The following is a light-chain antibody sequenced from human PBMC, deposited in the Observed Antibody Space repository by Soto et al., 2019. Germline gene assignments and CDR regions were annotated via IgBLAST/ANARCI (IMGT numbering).Light chain of an antibody. J-gene: IGLJ1*01. CDR3: QAWDSSTDV. CDR2: EEN. CDR1: NLGDKY. Sequence: SYELTQPPSVSVSPGQTASITCSGDNLGDKYVCWYQQKPGQSPVLVIYEENKRPSGIPERFSGSSSGNTATLTISGTQAIDEADYYCQAWDSSTDVFGTGTKLTVL. V-gene: IGLV3-1*01.